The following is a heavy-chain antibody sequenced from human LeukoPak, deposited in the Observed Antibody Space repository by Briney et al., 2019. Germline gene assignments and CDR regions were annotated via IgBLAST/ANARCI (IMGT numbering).Heavy chain of an antibody. CDR3: ARVTQWLRYIYYYYYMDV. Sequence: ASVKVSCKASGYTFTSYYIYWVRQAHGHGLDWMGIINPSGGRTNYAHKFQGRVTMTRDMSTSTVYMELSSLRSEDTAVYYCARVTQWLRYIYYYYYMDVWGKGTTVTVSS. J-gene: IGHJ6*03. V-gene: IGHV1-46*01. D-gene: IGHD6-19*01. CDR2: INPSGGRT. CDR1: GYTFTSYY.